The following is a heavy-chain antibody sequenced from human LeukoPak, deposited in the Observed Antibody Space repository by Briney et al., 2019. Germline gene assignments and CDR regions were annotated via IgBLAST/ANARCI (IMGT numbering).Heavy chain of an antibody. D-gene: IGHD5-18*01. J-gene: IGHJ4*02. CDR3: ARHQSSTIYSGLDY. V-gene: IGHV4-39*01. CDR2: IYYSGST. Sequence: SETLSLTCTVSGGSISSSSYYWGWIRQPPGKGLEWIGSIYYSGSTYYNPSLKSRVTISVDTSKNQFSLKLSPVTAADTAVYYCARHQSSTIYSGLDYWGQGTLVTVSS. CDR1: GGSISSSSYY.